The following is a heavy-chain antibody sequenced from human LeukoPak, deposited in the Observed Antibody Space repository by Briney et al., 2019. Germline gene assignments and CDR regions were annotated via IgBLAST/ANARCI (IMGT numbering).Heavy chain of an antibody. V-gene: IGHV1-18*01. J-gene: IGHJ6*02. Sequence: GASVKVSCKASGYTFTSYGIIWVRQAPGQGLEWMGWISAYNGNTNYAQKLQGRVTMTTDTSTSTAYMELRSLRSDDTAVYYCAMARCCSGGSCYRKPNYYYYGMDVWGQGTTVTVSS. CDR1: GYTFTSYG. CDR3: AMARCCSGGSCYRKPNYYYYGMDV. D-gene: IGHD2-15*01. CDR2: ISAYNGNT.